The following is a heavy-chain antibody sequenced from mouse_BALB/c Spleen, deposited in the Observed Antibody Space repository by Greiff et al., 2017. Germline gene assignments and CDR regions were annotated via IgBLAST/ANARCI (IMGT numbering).Heavy chain of an antibody. V-gene: IGHV3-8*02. CDR3: ARYRVYDGYYAGYFDY. CDR2: ISYSGST. Sequence: EVQLQQSGPSLVKPSQTLSLTCSVTGDSITSGYWNWIRKFPGNKLEYMGYISYSGSTYYNPSLKSRISITRDTSKNQYYLQLNSVTTEDTATYYCARYRVYDGYYAGYFDYWGQGTTLTVSS. J-gene: IGHJ2*01. D-gene: IGHD2-3*01. CDR1: GDSITSGY.